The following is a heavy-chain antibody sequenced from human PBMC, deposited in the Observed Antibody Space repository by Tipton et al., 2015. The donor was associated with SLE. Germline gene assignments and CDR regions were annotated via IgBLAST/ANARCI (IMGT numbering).Heavy chain of an antibody. CDR1: GFTFSNSE. J-gene: IGHJ4*02. CDR2: ISSSSSTI. CDR3: ARNKRGSRPAYFDY. V-gene: IGHV3-48*03. Sequence: SLRLSCAASGFTFSNSEMNWVRLAPGKGLEWVSYISSSSSTIYYADSVKGRFTISRDNAKSSLFLQMNSLKSEDTAVYYCARNKRGSRPAYFDYWGQGTLVTVSS. D-gene: IGHD1-26*01.